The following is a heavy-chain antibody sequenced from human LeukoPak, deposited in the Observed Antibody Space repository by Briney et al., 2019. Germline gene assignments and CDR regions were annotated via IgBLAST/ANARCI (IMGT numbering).Heavy chain of an antibody. CDR2: IYYSGTT. CDR1: GGSISSYY. J-gene: IGHJ5*02. V-gene: IGHV4-59*08. CDR3: ARSYDTDAYHNNWFDP. D-gene: IGHD3-16*01. Sequence: SETLSLTCSVSGGSISSYYWSWIRQSPGTGLEWIGYIYYSGTTNYNPSLKSRVTISVDTSRQQFSLKLSSVTAADTAVYYCARSYDTDAYHNNWFDPWGQGTLVTVSS.